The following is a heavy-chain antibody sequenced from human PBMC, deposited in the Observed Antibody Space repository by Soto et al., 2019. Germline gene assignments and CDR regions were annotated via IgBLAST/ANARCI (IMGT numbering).Heavy chain of an antibody. CDR3: ARATGTMRSMNCEY. D-gene: IGHD1-1*01. CDR2: IYHTGST. Sequence: ICQHPGKGLEWIGSIYHTGSTYYSKSLRSRLTMSVDTSKSKFSLRLSSVTDADTAVYYCARATGTMRSMNCEYWGQGSLVT. J-gene: IGHJ4*02. V-gene: IGHV4-31*02.